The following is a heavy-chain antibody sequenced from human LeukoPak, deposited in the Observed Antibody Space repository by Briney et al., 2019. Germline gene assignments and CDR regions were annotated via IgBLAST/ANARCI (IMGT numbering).Heavy chain of an antibody. D-gene: IGHD2-15*01. CDR1: GFTFSSYA. V-gene: IGHV3-23*01. CDR3: AKDPPPTRGMVVAAGGNWFDP. Sequence: GGSLRLSCAASGFTFSSYAMSWVRQAPGKGLEWVSAISGSGGSTYYADSVKGRFTISRDNSKNTLYLQMNSLRAEDTAVYYCAKDPPPTRGMVVAAGGNWFDPWGQGTLVTVSS. J-gene: IGHJ5*02. CDR2: ISGSGGST.